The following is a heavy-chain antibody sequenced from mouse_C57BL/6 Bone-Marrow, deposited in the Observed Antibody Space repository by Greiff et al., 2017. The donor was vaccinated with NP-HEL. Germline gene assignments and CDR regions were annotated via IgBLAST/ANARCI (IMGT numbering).Heavy chain of an antibody. J-gene: IGHJ3*01. V-gene: IGHV1-66*01. CDR1: GYSFTSYY. Sequence: QVQLQQSGPELVKPGASVKISCKASGYSFTSYYIHWVKQRPGQGLEWIGWIYPGSGNTKYTEKFKGKATLTADTSSSTAYMQLSSLTSEDSAVDYCARPPYYGSSLFAYWGQGTLVTVSA. CDR2: IYPGSGNT. D-gene: IGHD1-1*01. CDR3: ARPPYYGSSLFAY.